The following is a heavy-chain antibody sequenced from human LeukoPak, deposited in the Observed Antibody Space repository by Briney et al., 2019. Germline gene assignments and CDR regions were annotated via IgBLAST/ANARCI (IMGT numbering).Heavy chain of an antibody. J-gene: IGHJ5*01. Sequence: GRSLRLSCAASGFTFSSYGMHWVRQAPGKGLEWVAVISYDGSNKYYADSVKGRFTISRDNSKNTLYLQINSLRAEDTAVYYCAKEAHYYDGSGRRSGGGFDSWGQGTLVTVSS. CDR1: GFTFSSYG. V-gene: IGHV3-30*18. D-gene: IGHD3-22*01. CDR3: AKEAHYYDGSGRRSGGGFDS. CDR2: ISYDGSNK.